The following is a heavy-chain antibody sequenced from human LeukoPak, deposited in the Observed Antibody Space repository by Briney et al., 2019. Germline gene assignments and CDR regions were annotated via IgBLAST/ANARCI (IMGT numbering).Heavy chain of an antibody. CDR3: ARESVLIAAAGTSGDY. Sequence: ASVKVFCKASGYTFTSYGISWVRQAPGQGLEWVGWISAYNGNTNYAQKLQGRVTMTTDTSTSTAYMELRSLRSDDTAVYYCARESVLIAAAGTSGDYWGQGTLVTVSS. CDR1: GYTFTSYG. CDR2: ISAYNGNT. V-gene: IGHV1-18*01. J-gene: IGHJ4*02. D-gene: IGHD6-13*01.